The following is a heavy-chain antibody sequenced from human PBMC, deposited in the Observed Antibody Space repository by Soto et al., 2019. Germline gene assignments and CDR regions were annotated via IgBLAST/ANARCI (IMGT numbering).Heavy chain of an antibody. V-gene: IGHV3-53*01. J-gene: IGHJ5*02. Sequence: PGGSLRLSCAASGFSVSSNYLSWVRQAPGKGLEWVSVIYSGGSTYYADSVKGRFTISRDNSKNTLYLQMDSLRAEDTAYYYCVKNRGPYNWFDPWGLGTLVTVSS. CDR2: IYSGGST. CDR3: VKNRGPYNWFDP. CDR1: GFSVSSNY.